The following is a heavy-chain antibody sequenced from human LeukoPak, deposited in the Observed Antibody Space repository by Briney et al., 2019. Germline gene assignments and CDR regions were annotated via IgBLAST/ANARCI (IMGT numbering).Heavy chain of an antibody. D-gene: IGHD6-19*01. Sequence: GGSLRLSCAASGFTFDDYAMHWVRQAPGKGLEWVSGISWNSGSIGYADSVKGRFTISRDNAKNSLYLQMNSLRAEDTALYYCAKDAFLGIAVAGYWYFDLWGRGTLVTVSS. CDR3: AKDAFLGIAVAGYWYFDL. CDR1: GFTFDDYA. CDR2: ISWNSGSI. J-gene: IGHJ2*01. V-gene: IGHV3-9*01.